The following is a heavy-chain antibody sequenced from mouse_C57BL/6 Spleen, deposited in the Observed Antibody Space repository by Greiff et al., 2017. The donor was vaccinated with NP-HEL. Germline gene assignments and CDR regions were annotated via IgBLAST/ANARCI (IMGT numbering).Heavy chain of an antibody. CDR1: GFTFSSYG. V-gene: IGHV5-6*01. CDR2: ISSGGSYT. D-gene: IGHD1-1*01. Sequence: EVKLVESGGDLVKPGGSLKLSCAASGFTFSSYGMSWVRQTPDKRLEWVATISSGGSYTYYPDSVKGRFTISRDNAKNTLYLQMSSLKSEDTAMYYCARETYYGSSWAMDYWGQGTSVTVSS. J-gene: IGHJ4*01. CDR3: ARETYYGSSWAMDY.